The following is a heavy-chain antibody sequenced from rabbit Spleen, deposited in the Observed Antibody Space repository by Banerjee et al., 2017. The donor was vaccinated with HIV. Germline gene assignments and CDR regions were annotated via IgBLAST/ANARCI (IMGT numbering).Heavy chain of an antibody. Sequence: QEQLVESGGGLVKPEGSLTLTCKASAFSFSDRDVMCWVRQAPGKGLEWIACINAGSSSGFTYSATWAKGRFTCSKTSSTTVTLQMTSLTVADTATYFCARSSSNNDRYNLWGQGTLVTVS. D-gene: IGHD1-1*01. CDR3: ARSSSNNDRYNL. J-gene: IGHJ4*01. V-gene: IGHV1S45*01. CDR2: INAGSSSGFT. CDR1: AFSFSDRDV.